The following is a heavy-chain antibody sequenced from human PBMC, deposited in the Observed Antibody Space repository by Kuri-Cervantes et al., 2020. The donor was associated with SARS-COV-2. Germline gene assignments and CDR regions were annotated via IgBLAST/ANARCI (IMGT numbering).Heavy chain of an antibody. CDR1: GGSISSGDYY. Sequence: SETLSLICTVSGGSISSGDYYWSWIRQPPGKGLEWIGYIYYSGSTYYNPSLKSRVTISVDTSKNQFSLKLSSVTAADTAVYYCARQGDGGFRAVAGTTEWGYWGQGTLVTVSS. V-gene: IGHV4-30-4*08. D-gene: IGHD6-19*01. J-gene: IGHJ4*02. CDR2: IYYSGST. CDR3: ARQGDGGFRAVAGTTEWGY.